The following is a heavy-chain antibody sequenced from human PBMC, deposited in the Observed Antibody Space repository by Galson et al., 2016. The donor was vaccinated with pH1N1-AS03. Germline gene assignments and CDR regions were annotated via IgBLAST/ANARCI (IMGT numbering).Heavy chain of an antibody. V-gene: IGHV3-23*01. D-gene: IGHD6-13*01. CDR2: ISGSGEDT. CDR1: GFSFSSYA. CDR3: ARNLLYSSQIGFGY. J-gene: IGHJ4*02. Sequence: SLRLSCAASGFSFSSYATSWVRQAPGKGLEWVSSISGSGEDTYYADSVKGRFTISRDSSKSTVYMQVNSLRAEDTAVYFCARNLLYSSQIGFGYWAQGTLVTVSS.